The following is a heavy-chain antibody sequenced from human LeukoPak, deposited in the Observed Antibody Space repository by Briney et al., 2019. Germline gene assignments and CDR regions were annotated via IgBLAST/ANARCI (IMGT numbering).Heavy chain of an antibody. D-gene: IGHD3-22*01. Sequence: GGSLRLSCAASGFTFSSYSMNWVRQAPGKGLEWVSSISSSSSYIYYADSVKGRFTISRDSAKNSLYLQMNSLRAEDTAVYYCARDPDYYDSSGSFDYWGQGTLVTVSS. CDR3: ARDPDYYDSSGSFDY. J-gene: IGHJ4*02. V-gene: IGHV3-21*01. CDR1: GFTFSSYS. CDR2: ISSSSSYI.